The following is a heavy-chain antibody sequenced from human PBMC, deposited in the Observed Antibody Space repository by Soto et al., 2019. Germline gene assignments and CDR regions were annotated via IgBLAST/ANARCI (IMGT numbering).Heavy chain of an antibody. CDR1: GFTFSSYA. CDR3: AKKYPGTRPFDY. D-gene: IGHD2-2*02. V-gene: IGHV3-30-3*02. CDR2: ISYDGSNK. J-gene: IGHJ4*02. Sequence: GGSLRLSCAASGFTFSSYAMHWVRQAPGKGLEWVAVISYDGSNKYYADSVKGRFTISRDNSKNTLYLQMNSLRAEDTALYYCAKKYPGTRPFDYWGQGTLVTVSS.